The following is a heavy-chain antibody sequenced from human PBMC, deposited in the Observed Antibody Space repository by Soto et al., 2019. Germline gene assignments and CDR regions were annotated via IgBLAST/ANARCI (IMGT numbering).Heavy chain of an antibody. J-gene: IGHJ6*02. Sequence: GASLKVSCKASGYTFTSYGISWVRQAPGQGLEWMGWISAYNGNTNYAQKLQGRVTMTTDTSTSTAYMELRSLRSDDTAVYYCARLELRGVIRYGMDVWGQGTTVTVSS. CDR3: ARLELRGVIRYGMDV. D-gene: IGHD3-10*01. V-gene: IGHV1-18*01. CDR1: GYTFTSYG. CDR2: ISAYNGNT.